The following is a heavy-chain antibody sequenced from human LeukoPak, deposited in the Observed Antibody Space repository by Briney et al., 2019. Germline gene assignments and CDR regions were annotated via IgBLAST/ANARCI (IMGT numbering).Heavy chain of an antibody. V-gene: IGHV3-48*01. D-gene: IGHD5-18*01. CDR3: ARGPGIQLWSDY. J-gene: IGHJ4*02. CDR1: EFTFSSYS. Sequence: PGGSLRLSCAASEFTFSSYSMNWVRQAPGKGLEWVSYITNSGNSKSYADSVKGRFTISRDNTKNSLYLQMNGLRAEDTAVYYCARGPGIQLWSDYWGQGTLVTVSS. CDR2: ITNSGNSK.